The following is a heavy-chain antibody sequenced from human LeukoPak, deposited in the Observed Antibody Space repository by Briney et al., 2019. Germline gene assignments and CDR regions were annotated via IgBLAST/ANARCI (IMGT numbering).Heavy chain of an antibody. CDR2: IYHSGST. J-gene: IGHJ4*02. D-gene: IGHD1-1*01. CDR1: GGSISSSNW. CDR3: ARTGVERLLYYFDY. Sequence: SGTLSLTCAVSGGSISSSNWWSWVRQPPGKGLEWIGEIYHSGSTNYNPSLKSRVTISVDKSKNQFSLKLCSVTAADTAVYYCARTGVERLLYYFDYWGQGTLVTVSS. V-gene: IGHV4-4*02.